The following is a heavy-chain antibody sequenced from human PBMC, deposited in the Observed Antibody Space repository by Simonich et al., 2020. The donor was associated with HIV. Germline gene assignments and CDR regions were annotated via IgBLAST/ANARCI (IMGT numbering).Heavy chain of an antibody. CDR2: TNQRRST. CDR3: ARRHPTTVTTPYFDY. V-gene: IGHV4-34*01. D-gene: IGHD4-17*01. Sequence: QVQLQPWGAGLLKPSETLSLTCAVYGGSFSGYYWGWIRQPPGKGLEWIGETNQRRSTNYNPSLKRRVTISVDTSKNQFSLKLSSVTAADTAVYYCARRHPTTVTTPYFDYWGQGTLVTVSS. CDR1: GGSFSGYY. J-gene: IGHJ4*02.